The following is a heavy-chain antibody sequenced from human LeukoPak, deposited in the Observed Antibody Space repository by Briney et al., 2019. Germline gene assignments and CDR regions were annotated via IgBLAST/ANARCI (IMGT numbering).Heavy chain of an antibody. D-gene: IGHD6-19*01. V-gene: IGHV1-2*02. CDR1: GYTFTGYY. Sequence: ASVKVSCKASGYTFTGYYIHWVRQAPGQGLEWMGWINPNSGGTNYAQKFQGRVTMTRDTSISTAYMELSRLRSDDTAVYYCARAAVAGNWFDPWGQGTLVTVSS. CDR3: ARAAVAGNWFDP. J-gene: IGHJ5*02. CDR2: INPNSGGT.